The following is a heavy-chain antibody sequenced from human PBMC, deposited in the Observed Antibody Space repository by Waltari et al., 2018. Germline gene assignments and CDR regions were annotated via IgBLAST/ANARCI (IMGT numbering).Heavy chain of an antibody. V-gene: IGHV1-69*14. Sequence: QVQLVKSGAEVKKPGSSVKVSCKASGGTFRSYAIRWVRQAPGQGLEWMGGIIPIFGTANYAQKFQGRVTITADKSTSTAYMELSSLRSEDTAVYYCARDGTVTTGIWFDPWGQGTLVTVSS. J-gene: IGHJ5*02. D-gene: IGHD4-17*01. CDR3: ARDGTVTTGIWFDP. CDR2: IIPIFGTA. CDR1: GGTFRSYA.